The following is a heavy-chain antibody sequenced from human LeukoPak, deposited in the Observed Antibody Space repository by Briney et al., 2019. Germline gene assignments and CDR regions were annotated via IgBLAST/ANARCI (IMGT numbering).Heavy chain of an antibody. CDR2: ISSSSSYI. CDR1: GFTFSSYS. J-gene: IGHJ4*02. V-gene: IGHV3-21*01. D-gene: IGHD5-18*01. CDR3: ARNKKGDRYTYGHDY. Sequence: GGSLRLSCAASGFTFSSYSMNWVRQAPGKGLEWVSSISSSSSYIYYADSVKGRFTISRDNAKNSLYLQMNSLRAEDTAVYYCARNKKGDRYTYGHDYWGQGTLVTVSS.